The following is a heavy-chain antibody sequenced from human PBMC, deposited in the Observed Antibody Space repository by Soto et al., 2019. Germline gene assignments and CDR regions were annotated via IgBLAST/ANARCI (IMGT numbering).Heavy chain of an antibody. V-gene: IGHV5-51*01. J-gene: IGHJ4*02. CDR3: ARHENLDISYGSGSHIDY. CDR2: IYPGDSDT. CDR1: GYSFISYW. Sequence: EVQLVQSGAEVKKPGESLKISCKGSGYSFISYWIGWVRQMPGKGLEWMGIIYPGDSDTRYSPSFQGQVTISADKSISTAYLQWSSLKASDTAMYYCARHENLDISYGSGSHIDYWGQGTLVTVSS. D-gene: IGHD3-10*01.